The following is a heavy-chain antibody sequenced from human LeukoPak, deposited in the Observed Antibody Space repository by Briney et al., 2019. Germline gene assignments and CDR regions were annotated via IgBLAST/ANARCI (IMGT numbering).Heavy chain of an antibody. J-gene: IGHJ4*02. D-gene: IGHD1-1*01. Sequence: SETLSLTCTVSGDSISSHYWSWIRQSPGRGLELIGHILYGGGTYRNPSLKSRVTISLDTSKNHFSLSLTSVTAADTAVYYCARATGSPPFFFDYWGQGALVAVSS. CDR3: ARATGSPPFFFDY. V-gene: IGHV4-59*11. CDR1: GDSISSHY. CDR2: ILYGGGT.